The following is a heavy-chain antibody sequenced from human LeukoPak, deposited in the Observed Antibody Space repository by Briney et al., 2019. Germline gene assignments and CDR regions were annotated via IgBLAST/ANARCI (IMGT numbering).Heavy chain of an antibody. CDR3: ARSAPQGYCTSTSCYARSAFDI. CDR2: INPSGGST. Sequence: ASVKVSCKASGYTFTSYYIHWVRQAPGQGLEWMGMINPSGGSTSYAQKFQGRVTMTRDTSTGTVYMGLSSLRSEDSAVYYCARSAPQGYCTSTSCYARSAFDIWGQGTMVTVSS. D-gene: IGHD2-2*01. J-gene: IGHJ3*02. CDR1: GYTFTSYY. V-gene: IGHV1-46*01.